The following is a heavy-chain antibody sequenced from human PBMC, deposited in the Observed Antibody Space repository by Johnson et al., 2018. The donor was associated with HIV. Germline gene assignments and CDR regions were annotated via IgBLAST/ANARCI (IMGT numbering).Heavy chain of an antibody. CDR2: ISSSGSTI. D-gene: IGHD5-12*01. CDR3: AKPSFAYCGYGDAFDI. CDR1: NFTFKDYY. Sequence: VQLVESGGDLIKPGGSLRLSCAASNFTFKDYYMNWIRQAPGKGLEWISYISSSGSTIYYADSVKGRFTISRDNAKNSLYLQMNSLRAEDTAVYYCAKPSFAYCGYGDAFDIWGQGTMVTVSS. V-gene: IGHV3-11*01. J-gene: IGHJ3*02.